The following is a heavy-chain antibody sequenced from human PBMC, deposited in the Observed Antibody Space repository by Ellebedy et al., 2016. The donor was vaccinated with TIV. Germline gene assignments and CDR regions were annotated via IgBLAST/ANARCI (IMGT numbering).Heavy chain of an antibody. J-gene: IGHJ4*02. V-gene: IGHV4-59*08. Sequence: SETLSLTCTVSGGSISSYYWSWIRQPPGKGLEWIGYIYYSGSTNYNPSLKSRVTISVDTSKNQFSLKLSSVTAADTAMYYCARLCLNDSSCRGLNFWGQGTLVTVSS. CDR1: GGSISSYY. CDR2: IYYSGST. CDR3: ARLCLNDSSCRGLNF. D-gene: IGHD6-13*01.